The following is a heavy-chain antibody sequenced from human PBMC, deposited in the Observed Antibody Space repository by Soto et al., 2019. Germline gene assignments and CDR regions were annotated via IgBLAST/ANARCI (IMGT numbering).Heavy chain of an antibody. V-gene: IGHV3-23*01. Sequence: EVQLLESGGGLVQPGGSLRLSCAASGFTFSSYAMSWVRQAPGKGLEWVSAISGSGGSTYYADSVKGRFTISRDNSKNTLYLQMNSLRAEDTAVYYCAKDAHTYYDFWSGYNKYYYYYYGMDVWVQGTTVTVSS. J-gene: IGHJ6*02. D-gene: IGHD3-3*01. CDR3: AKDAHTYYDFWSGYNKYYYYYYGMDV. CDR1: GFTFSSYA. CDR2: ISGSGGST.